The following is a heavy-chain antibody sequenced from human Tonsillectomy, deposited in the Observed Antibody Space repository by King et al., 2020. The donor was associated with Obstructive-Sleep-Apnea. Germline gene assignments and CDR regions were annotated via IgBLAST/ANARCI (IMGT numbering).Heavy chain of an antibody. CDR2: INPSGST. J-gene: IGHJ5*02. D-gene: IGHD6-13*01. CDR3: ARGSGAAAVNWFDP. V-gene: IGHV4-34*01. Sequence: VQLQQWGAGLLKPSETLSLTCAVFGGSFSDYYWSWIRQPPGKGLEWIGEINPSGSTNYNPSLKSRFTISVDTSKNQFSLKLNSLTAADTAVCYCARGSGAAAVNWFDPWGQGTLVTVSS. CDR1: GGSFSDYY.